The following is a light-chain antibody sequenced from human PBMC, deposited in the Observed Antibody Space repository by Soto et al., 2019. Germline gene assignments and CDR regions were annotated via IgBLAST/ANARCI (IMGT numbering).Light chain of an antibody. CDR1: QGITNW. Sequence: TQSPSSVSASVGDRVTITCRASQGITNWLAWYQQKPGQAPRLLIYGASNRATGIPDRFSGSGSGTDFTLTISRLEPEDFAVYYCQQYGSSGAFGQGTRWIS. V-gene: IGKV3-20*01. J-gene: IGKJ1*01. CDR3: QQYGSSGA. CDR2: GAS.